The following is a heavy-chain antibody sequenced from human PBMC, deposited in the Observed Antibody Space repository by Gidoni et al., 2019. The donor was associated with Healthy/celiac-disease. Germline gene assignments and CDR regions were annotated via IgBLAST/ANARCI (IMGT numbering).Heavy chain of an antibody. V-gene: IGHV3-30-3*01. CDR2: ISYDGSNK. J-gene: IGHJ4*02. Sequence: QVQLVESGGGVVQPGRSLRLSCAASGVTFSSYAMHWVRQAPGKGLEWVAVISYDGSNKYYADSVKGRFTISRDNSKNTLYLQMNSLRAEDTAVYYCARDISYRGAGEPDYWGQGTLVTVSS. CDR1: GVTFSSYA. D-gene: IGHD3-10*01. CDR3: ARDISYRGAGEPDY.